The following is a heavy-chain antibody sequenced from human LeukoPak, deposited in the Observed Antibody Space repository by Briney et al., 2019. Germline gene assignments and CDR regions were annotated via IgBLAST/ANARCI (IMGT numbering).Heavy chain of an antibody. Sequence: GLLRLSCAASGFTFSTYAMAWVRQAPGKGPEWVSGISGSGVHTYYPDSMRGRVTISRDNSKNTLFLQMSSLRVDDTAVYYCAKALRTDGYNYEKALDVWGQGTTVTVSS. V-gene: IGHV3-23*01. J-gene: IGHJ6*02. CDR2: ISGSGVHT. CDR3: AKALRTDGYNYEKALDV. D-gene: IGHD5-24*01. CDR1: GFTFSTYA.